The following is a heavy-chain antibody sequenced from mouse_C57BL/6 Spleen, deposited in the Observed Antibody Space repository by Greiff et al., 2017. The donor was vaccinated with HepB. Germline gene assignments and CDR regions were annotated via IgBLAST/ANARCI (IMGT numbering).Heavy chain of an antibody. V-gene: IGHV5-17*01. CDR1: GFTFSDYG. J-gene: IGHJ4*01. CDR2: ISSGSSTI. Sequence: DVHLVESGGGLVKPGGSLKLSCAASGFTFSDYGMHWVRQAPEKGLEWVAYISSGSSTIYYADTVKGRFTISRDNAKNTLFLQMTSLRSEDTAMYYCARDGNYYYAMDYWGQGTSVTVSS. D-gene: IGHD2-1*01. CDR3: ARDGNYYYAMDY.